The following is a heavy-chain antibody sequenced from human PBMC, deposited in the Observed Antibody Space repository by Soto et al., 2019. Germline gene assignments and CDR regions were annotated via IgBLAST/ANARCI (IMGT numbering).Heavy chain of an antibody. Sequence: ESRTISCKGSGYSFTSYWISWVRQLPGKGLEWVGRIDPSDSYTNYRPSFQGHVTISADRSITTAYLQWSSLKASDTAMYYCARHEATYYNFYGMDVWGQGNTVTVSS. CDR1: GYSFTSYW. CDR2: IDPSDSYT. CDR3: ARHEATYYNFYGMDV. V-gene: IGHV5-10-1*01. J-gene: IGHJ6*02.